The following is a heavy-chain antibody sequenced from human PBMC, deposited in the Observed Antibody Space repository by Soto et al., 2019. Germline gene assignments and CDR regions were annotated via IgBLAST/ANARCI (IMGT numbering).Heavy chain of an antibody. CDR2: ISYDGSKK. CDR1: GFTFSNYA. CDR3: AKDFYDSSGYYPVGSDY. Sequence: PGGSLRLSCAASGFTFSNYAMHWVRQAPGKGLEWVAVISYDGSKKYYADSVKGRFTISRDNSKNTLYLQMNSLGAEDAAAYYCAKDFYDSSGYYPVGSDYWGQGTLVTVSS. V-gene: IGHV3-30-3*01. D-gene: IGHD3-22*01. J-gene: IGHJ4*02.